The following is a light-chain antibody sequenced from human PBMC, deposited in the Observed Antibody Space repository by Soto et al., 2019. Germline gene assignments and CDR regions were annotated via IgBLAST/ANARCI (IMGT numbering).Light chain of an antibody. CDR1: SSDVGDNY. V-gene: IGLV2-8*01. CDR2: EVS. J-gene: IGLJ1*01. Sequence: SVLTQPPSASGSPGQSVTISCTGTSSDVGDNYDSWYQQHLGKAPKLIIYEVSQRPSGVPDRFSGSKSGNTASLTVSGLQTEDEADYYCSAYAGSNNFVFGSGTKVTVL. CDR3: SAYAGSNNFV.